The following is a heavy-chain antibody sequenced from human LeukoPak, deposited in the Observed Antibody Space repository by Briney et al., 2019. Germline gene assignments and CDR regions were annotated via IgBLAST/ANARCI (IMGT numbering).Heavy chain of an antibody. CDR1: GFTVSSNY. D-gene: IGHD1-26*01. V-gene: IGHV3-48*01. CDR2: ISSSSSTI. CDR3: AKGRLGLYYFDY. J-gene: IGHJ4*02. Sequence: GGSLRLSCAASGFTVSSNYMTWVRQAPGKGLEWVSYISSSSSTIYYADSVKGRFTISRDNAKNTLYLQMNSLRAEDTAVYYCAKGRLGLYYFDYWGQGTLVTVSS.